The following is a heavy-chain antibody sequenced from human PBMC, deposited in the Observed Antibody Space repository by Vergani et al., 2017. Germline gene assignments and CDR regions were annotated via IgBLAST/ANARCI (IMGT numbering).Heavy chain of an antibody. Sequence: QVQLQQWGAGLLKPSETLSLTCAVYGGSFSGYYWSWIRQPPGKGLEWIGEINHSGSTNYNPSLKSRVTISVDTSKNQFSLKLSSVTAADTAVYYCARGARYSGYEITDYWGQGTLVTVSS. V-gene: IGHV4-34*01. CDR1: GGSFSGYY. CDR2: INHSGST. CDR3: ARGARYSGYEITDY. D-gene: IGHD5-12*01. J-gene: IGHJ4*02.